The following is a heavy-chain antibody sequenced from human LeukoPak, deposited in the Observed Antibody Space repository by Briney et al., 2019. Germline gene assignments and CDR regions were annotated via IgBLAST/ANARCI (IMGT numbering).Heavy chain of an antibody. D-gene: IGHD4-23*01. V-gene: IGHV1-18*01. CDR2: ISAYNGNT. CDR1: GYTFTSYG. CDR3: ARDRGDVYGGNSPVDY. J-gene: IGHJ4*02. Sequence: ASVKVSCKASGYTFTSYGISWVRQAPGQGLEWMGWISAYNGNTNYAQKLQGRVTMTTDTSTRTAYMELRSLRSDDTAVYYCARDRGDVYGGNSPVDYWGQGTQVTVSS.